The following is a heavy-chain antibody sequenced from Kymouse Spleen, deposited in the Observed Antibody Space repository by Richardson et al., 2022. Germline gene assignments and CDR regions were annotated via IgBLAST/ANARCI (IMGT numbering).Heavy chain of an antibody. V-gene: IGHV3-73*02. CDR2: IRSKANSYAT. CDR3: TRGQYCSSTSCYDYYYGMDV. Sequence: EVQLVESGGGLVQPGGSLKLSCAASGFTFSGSAMHWVRQASGKGLEWVGRIRSKANSYATAYAASVKGRFTISRDDSKNTAYLQMNSLKTEDTAVYYCTRGQYCSSTSCYDYYYGMDVWGQGTTVTVSS. J-gene: IGHJ6*02. CDR1: GFTFSGSA. D-gene: IGHD2-2*02.